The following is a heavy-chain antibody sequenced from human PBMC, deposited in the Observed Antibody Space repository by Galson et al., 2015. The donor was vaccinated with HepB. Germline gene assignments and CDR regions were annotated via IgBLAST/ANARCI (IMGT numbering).Heavy chain of an antibody. Sequence: QSGAEVKKPGASVKVSCKASGYTFTRYGINWVRQAPGQGLEWMGWISAYNANANYAKKLQGRVIMTTDTSTSTAYMEVRSLRSDDTAMYYRARGGLATIGGPTFDYWGQGTLVTVSS. J-gene: IGHJ4*02. CDR2: ISAYNANA. D-gene: IGHD5-24*01. V-gene: IGHV1-18*01. CDR1: GYTFTRYG. CDR3: ARGGLATIGGPTFDY.